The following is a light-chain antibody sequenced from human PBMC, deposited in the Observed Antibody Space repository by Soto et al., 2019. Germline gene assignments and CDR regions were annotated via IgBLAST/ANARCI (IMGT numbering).Light chain of an antibody. CDR3: GPDDGSGTYFVYV. CDR1: SGYNNYK. CDR2: VGTGGIVG. J-gene: IGLJ1*01. V-gene: IGLV9-49*01. Sequence: QSVLSQPPSASASLGASVTPTCTLSSGYNNYKVDWYQQRPGKGPRFVMRVGTGGIVGSKGDGIPDRFSVLGSGLNRYLTIENIQEEDESDYYCGPDDGSGTYFVYVFGSGTKVTVL.